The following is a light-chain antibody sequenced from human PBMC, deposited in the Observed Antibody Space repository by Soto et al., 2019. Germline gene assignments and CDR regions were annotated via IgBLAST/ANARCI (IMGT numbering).Light chain of an antibody. J-gene: IGLJ1*01. CDR2: EVT. CDR3: SSYTTSSTLV. Sequence: QSVLTQPASVSASPGQSVTISCAGTSSDVGGYNYVSWYQQRPGRAPKLMIYEVTYRPSGVSNRFSGSKSGNTASLTISGLQAEDEADYYCSSYTTSSTLVFXTGTKVTVL. CDR1: SSDVGGYNY. V-gene: IGLV2-14*01.